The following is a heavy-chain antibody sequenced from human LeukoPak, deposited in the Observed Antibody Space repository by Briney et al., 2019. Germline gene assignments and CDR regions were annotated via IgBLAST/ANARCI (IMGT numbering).Heavy chain of an antibody. D-gene: IGHD6-13*01. CDR2: ISAYNGNT. CDR3: ARVGAAAGSQLEGY. CDR1: GYTFTSYG. J-gene: IGHJ4*02. V-gene: IGHV1-18*01. Sequence: GASVKVSCKASGYTFTSYGISWVRHAPGQGLEWMGWISAYNGNTNYAQKLQGRVTMTTDTSTSTAYMELRSLRSDDTAVYYCARVGAAAGSQLEGYWGQGTLVTVSS.